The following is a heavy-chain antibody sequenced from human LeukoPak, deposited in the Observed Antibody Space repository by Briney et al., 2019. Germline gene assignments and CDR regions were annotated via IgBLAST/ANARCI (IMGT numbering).Heavy chain of an antibody. CDR3: ASFLKHYYYYYMDV. Sequence: ASVKVSCKASGGTFSSYAISWARQAPGQGLEWMGGIIPIFGTANYAQKFQGRVTITADESTSTAYMELSSLRSKDTAVYYCASFLKHYYYYYMDVWGKGTTVTVSS. CDR2: IIPIFGTA. J-gene: IGHJ6*03. CDR1: GGTFSSYA. V-gene: IGHV1-69*01.